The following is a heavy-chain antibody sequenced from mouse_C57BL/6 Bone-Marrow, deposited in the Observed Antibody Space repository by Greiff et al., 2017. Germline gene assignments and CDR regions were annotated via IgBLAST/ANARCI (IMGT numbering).Heavy chain of an antibody. CDR1: GFTFSDYG. CDR3: ARRLLSHEALFDY. CDR2: ISSGSSTI. Sequence: EVQLVESGGGLVKPGGSLKLSCAASGFTFSDYGMHWVRQAPEKGLEWVAYISSGSSTIYYADTVKGRFTISRDNAKNTLFLQMTSLRSEDTAMYYCARRLLSHEALFDYWGQGTTLTVSS. D-gene: IGHD3-2*02. J-gene: IGHJ2*01. V-gene: IGHV5-17*01.